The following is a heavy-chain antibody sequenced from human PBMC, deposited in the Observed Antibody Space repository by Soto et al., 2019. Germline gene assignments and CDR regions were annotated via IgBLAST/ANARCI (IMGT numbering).Heavy chain of an antibody. V-gene: IGHV3-23*01. CDR3: AKSGPTNYFDF. CDR1: GFTFSTFA. J-gene: IGHJ4*02. D-gene: IGHD1-26*01. CDR2: ITGGSGFT. Sequence: LRLSCAASGFTFSTFAMNWVRQAPGKGLEWVSGITGGSGFTFYADSVKGRFTISRDDSENTLFLQMSSLRAEDTAKYYCAKSGPTNYFDFWGQGTLVTVS.